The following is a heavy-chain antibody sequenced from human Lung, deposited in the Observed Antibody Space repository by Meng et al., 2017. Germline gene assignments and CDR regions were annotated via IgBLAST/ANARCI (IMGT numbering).Heavy chain of an antibody. CDR1: GGSFRDYY. D-gene: IGHD4-11*01. V-gene: IGHV4-34*01. Sequence: QVQRQQWGAGLLKPSETLSLTCFVSGGSFRDYYWSWIRQPPGKGLEWIGEINHSGSTNYNPSLESRATISVDTSQNNLSLKLSSVTAADSAVYYCARGPTTMAHDFDYWGQGTLVTVSS. CDR3: ARGPTTMAHDFDY. J-gene: IGHJ4*02. CDR2: INHSGST.